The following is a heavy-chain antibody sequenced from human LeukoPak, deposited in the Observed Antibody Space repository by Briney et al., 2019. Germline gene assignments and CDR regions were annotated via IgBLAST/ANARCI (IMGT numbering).Heavy chain of an antibody. J-gene: IGHJ4*02. CDR1: GFTFSSYA. V-gene: IGHV3-23*01. D-gene: IGHD4-17*01. CDR2: ISGSGGST. CDR3: ARDYGDN. Sequence: GGSLRLSCAASGFTFSSYAMSWVRQAPGKGLEWVSAISGSGGSTYYADSVKGRFTISRDNAKNSLYLQMNNLRADDSALYYCARDYGDNWGQGTLVTVSS.